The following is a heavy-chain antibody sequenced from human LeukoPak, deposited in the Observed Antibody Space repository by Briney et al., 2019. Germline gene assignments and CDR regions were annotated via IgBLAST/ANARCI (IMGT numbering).Heavy chain of an antibody. CDR1: GFTFDDYG. Sequence: GGSLRLSCAASGFTFDDYGMSWVRQAPGKGLEWVSGINWNGGSTGYADSVKGRFTISRDNAKNSLYLQMSSLRAEDTALYHCARGVGYCSSTSCPNWFDPWGQGTLVTVSS. D-gene: IGHD2-2*01. CDR3: ARGVGYCSSTSCPNWFDP. J-gene: IGHJ5*02. V-gene: IGHV3-20*01. CDR2: INWNGGST.